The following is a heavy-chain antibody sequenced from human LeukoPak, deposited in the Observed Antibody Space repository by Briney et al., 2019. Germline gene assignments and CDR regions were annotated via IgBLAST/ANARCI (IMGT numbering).Heavy chain of an antibody. V-gene: IGHV3-48*03. CDR1: GFTFSSYE. Sequence: PGGSLRLSCAASGFTFSSYEMNWVRQAPGKGLEWVSYISSSGSTIYYADSVKGRFTISRDNAKNSLYLQMNSLRAEDTAVYYCARVYHEDTAMGVFDYWGQGTLVTVSS. J-gene: IGHJ4*02. D-gene: IGHD5-18*01. CDR3: ARVYHEDTAMGVFDY. CDR2: ISSSGSTI.